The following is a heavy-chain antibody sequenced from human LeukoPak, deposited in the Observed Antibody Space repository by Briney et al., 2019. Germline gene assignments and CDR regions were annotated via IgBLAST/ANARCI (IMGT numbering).Heavy chain of an antibody. CDR1: GYTFTRYY. CDR2: ISAHNGKTKYNT. J-gene: IGHJ4*02. Sequence: ASVKVSCKASGYTFTRYYMYWVRQAPGQGLEWMGWISAHNGKTKYNTKYAQNLQGRVTMTTDISPSTAYMELRPLSSDDTAVYYCARDRDRSGSQSYWGQGTLVTVSS. CDR3: ARDRDRSGSQSY. V-gene: IGHV1-18*04. D-gene: IGHD1-26*01.